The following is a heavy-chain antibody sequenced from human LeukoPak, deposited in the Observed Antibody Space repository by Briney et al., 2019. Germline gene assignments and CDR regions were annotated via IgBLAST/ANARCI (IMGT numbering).Heavy chain of an antibody. Sequence: SETLSLTCAVSGGSITSTNWWSWVRQPPGKGLEWIGEIYHSGSTNYNSSLKSRVTISVDKSKNQFSLKLSSVTAADTAVYYCARVTPYYYDSSGYLDYWGQGTLVTVSS. J-gene: IGHJ4*02. CDR2: IYHSGST. CDR3: ARVTPYYYDSSGYLDY. CDR1: GGSITSTNW. D-gene: IGHD3-22*01. V-gene: IGHV4-4*02.